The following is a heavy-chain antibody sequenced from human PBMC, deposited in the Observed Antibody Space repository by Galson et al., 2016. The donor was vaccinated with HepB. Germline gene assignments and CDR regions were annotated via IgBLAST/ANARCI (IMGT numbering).Heavy chain of an antibody. CDR3: ARGTPDYRPYYFDS. CDR1: GFIFADYA. D-gene: IGHD4-11*01. Sequence: SLRLSCAGSGFIFADYAISWFRRAPGKGLEWVACIRGKAYGGTTEYAASVKGRFTISRDDSKGFAYLQMSSLKTEDAAVYSCARGTPDYRPYYFDSWGQGTLVTVSS. CDR2: IRGKAYGGTT. V-gene: IGHV3-49*03. J-gene: IGHJ4*02.